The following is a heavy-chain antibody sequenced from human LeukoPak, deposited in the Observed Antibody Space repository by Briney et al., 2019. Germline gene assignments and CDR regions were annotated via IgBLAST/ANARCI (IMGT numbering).Heavy chain of an antibody. Sequence: TGGSLRLSCAASGFTVSSNYMSWVRQAPGKGLEWVSVIYSGGSTYYADSVKGRFTISRDNSKNTLYLQMNSLRAEDTAVYYCASPSPIAAAGTRGDYYGMGVWGQGTTVTVSS. J-gene: IGHJ6*02. D-gene: IGHD6-13*01. V-gene: IGHV3-53*01. CDR3: ASPSPIAAAGTRGDYYGMGV. CDR1: GFTVSSNY. CDR2: IYSGGST.